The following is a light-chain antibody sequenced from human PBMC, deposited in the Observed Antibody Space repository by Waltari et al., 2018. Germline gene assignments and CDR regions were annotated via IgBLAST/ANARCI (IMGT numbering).Light chain of an antibody. V-gene: IGLV2-23*01. Sequence: QSALTQPASVSASPGQSITLPSIATTNDVGQAYLVSWYQQVPGRVPKLILYENNRRPSDISHRFVGSKAGNTASLTISGLQPEDEADYYCCSFASSRTWVFGGRTRLTV. CDR1: TNDVGQAYL. CDR3: CSFASSRTWV. CDR2: ENN. J-gene: IGLJ3*02.